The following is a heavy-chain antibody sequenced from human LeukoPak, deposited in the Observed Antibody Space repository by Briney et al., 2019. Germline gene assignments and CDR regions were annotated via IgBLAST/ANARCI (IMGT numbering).Heavy chain of an antibody. CDR3: ARVWVPRYFDWLGRRGNWFDP. CDR1: GGSISSGGYS. D-gene: IGHD3-9*01. V-gene: IGHV4-30-2*01. Sequence: SQTLSLTCAVSGGSISSGGYSWSWIRQPPGKGLEWIGYIYHSGSTYYNPSLKSRVTISVDRSKNQFSLKLSSVTAADTAVYYCARVWVPRYFDWLGRRGNWFDPWGQGTLVTVSS. CDR2: IYHSGST. J-gene: IGHJ5*02.